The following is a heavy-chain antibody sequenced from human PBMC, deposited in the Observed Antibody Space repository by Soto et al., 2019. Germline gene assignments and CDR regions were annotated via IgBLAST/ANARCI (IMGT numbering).Heavy chain of an antibody. V-gene: IGHV3-7*03. J-gene: IGHJ4*02. CDR2: IKQDGSEK. CDR1: GFTFSGYW. CDR3: ARDNGYNYYGFDY. Sequence: GGALRLSCAASGFTFSGYWMSWVRQSPGKGLEWVANIKQDGSEKYYVDSVKGRFTISRDNAKNSLYLQMNSLRAEDTAVYYCARDNGYNYYGFDYWGQGTLVTVSS. D-gene: IGHD5-12*01.